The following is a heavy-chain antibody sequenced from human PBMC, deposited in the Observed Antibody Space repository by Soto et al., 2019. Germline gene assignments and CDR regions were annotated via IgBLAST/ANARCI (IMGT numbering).Heavy chain of an antibody. Sequence: EVQLVESGGGLVQPGGSLRLSCAASGFTFSSYWMSWVRQAPGKGLEWVANIKQDGSEKYYVDSVKGRFTISRDNAKNSLYLQMNSLRAEDTTVYYCARDLGYSAYDLIYWGQGTLVTVSS. CDR1: GFTFSSYW. V-gene: IGHV3-7*03. CDR2: IKQDGSEK. D-gene: IGHD5-12*01. CDR3: ARDLGYSAYDLIY. J-gene: IGHJ4*02.